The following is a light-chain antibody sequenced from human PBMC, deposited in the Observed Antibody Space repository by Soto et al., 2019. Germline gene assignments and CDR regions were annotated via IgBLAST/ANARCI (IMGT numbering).Light chain of an antibody. V-gene: IGLV1-44*01. CDR2: SNS. Sequence: QSVLTQPPSASGTPGQRVTISCSGSSSNIGSNAVKWYQHLPGTAPKLLIYSNSLRPSGVPDRFSGSKSGTSASLAISGLQSDDEGDYYCGTWDDSLDGFCVFGTGTKLTVL. J-gene: IGLJ1*01. CDR3: GTWDDSLDGFCV. CDR1: SSNIGSNA.